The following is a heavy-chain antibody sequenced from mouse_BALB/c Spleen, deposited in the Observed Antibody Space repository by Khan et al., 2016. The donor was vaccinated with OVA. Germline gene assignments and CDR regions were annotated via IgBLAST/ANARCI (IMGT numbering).Heavy chain of an antibody. CDR3: SYSLLLCAMDY. J-gene: IGHJ4*01. CDR1: GFNIKDTY. CDR2: IDPANGNT. V-gene: IGHV14-3*02. D-gene: IGHD1-2*01. Sequence: VQLKESGAALVKPGASVKLSCTVSGFNIKDTYMHWMKQRPEQGLDWIGRIDPANGNTNCDPKFQGKAIITADTSSNTAYLQLSSLTSEDTAVYYCSYSLLLCAMDYWGQGTSVTVSS.